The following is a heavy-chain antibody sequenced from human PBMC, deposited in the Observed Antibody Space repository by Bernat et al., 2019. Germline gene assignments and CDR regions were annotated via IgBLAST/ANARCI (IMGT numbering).Heavy chain of an antibody. CDR2: INSDGSST. CDR3: TTDVAGTTYGLDAFDI. CDR1: GFTLSSYW. D-gene: IGHD1-1*01. J-gene: IGHJ3*02. Sequence: EVQLVESGGGLVQPGGSLRLSCAASGFTLSSYWMHWVRQAPGKGLVWVSRINSDGSSTTYADSVKGRFTISRDNAKNTLYLQMNSLRAEDTAVYYCTTDVAGTTYGLDAFDIWGQGTMVTVSS. V-gene: IGHV3-74*01.